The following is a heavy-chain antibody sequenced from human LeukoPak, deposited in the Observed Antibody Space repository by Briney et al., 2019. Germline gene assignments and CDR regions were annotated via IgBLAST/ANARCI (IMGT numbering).Heavy chain of an antibody. Sequence: GGSLRLSCAASGFTFGNYAMSWVRLAPGKGLEWVSVISASGRNTYYSDSAKGQFTISRDNSKNTLYLQMSSLRAEDTAVYYCVRRGSNYPYYMDVWGKGTTVTVSS. CDR3: VRRGSNYPYYMDV. V-gene: IGHV3-23*01. CDR1: GFTFGNYA. J-gene: IGHJ6*03. CDR2: ISASGRNT. D-gene: IGHD4-11*01.